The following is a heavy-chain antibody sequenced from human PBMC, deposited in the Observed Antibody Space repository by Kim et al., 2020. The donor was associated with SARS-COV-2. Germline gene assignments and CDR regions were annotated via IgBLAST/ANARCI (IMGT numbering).Heavy chain of an antibody. V-gene: IGHV3-30*04. Sequence: GGSLRLSCAASGFTFSSYAMHWVRQAPGKGLEWVAVISYDGSNKYYADSVKGRFTISRDNSKNTLYLQMNSLRAEDTAVYYCARSWVGESIAAAGLMKHFDYWGQGTLVTVSS. D-gene: IGHD6-13*01. J-gene: IGHJ4*02. CDR3: ARSWVGESIAAAGLMKHFDY. CDR2: ISYDGSNK. CDR1: GFTFSSYA.